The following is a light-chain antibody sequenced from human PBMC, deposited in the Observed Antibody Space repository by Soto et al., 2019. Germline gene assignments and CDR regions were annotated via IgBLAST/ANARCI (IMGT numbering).Light chain of an antibody. Sequence: QLVLTQSPSASASLGASVKLTCTLSSGHSNYAIAWHPQQPEKGPRYLIKLNRDGSHSKGDGIPNRVSGSSSGAERYLTISSLQSEDEADYYCQTWGTGIVIFGGVTKVTVL. CDR3: QTWGTGIVI. V-gene: IGLV4-69*01. CDR2: LNRDGSH. CDR1: SGHSNYA. J-gene: IGLJ2*01.